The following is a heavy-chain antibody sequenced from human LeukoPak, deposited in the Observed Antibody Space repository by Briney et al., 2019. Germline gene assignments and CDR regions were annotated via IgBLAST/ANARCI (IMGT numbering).Heavy chain of an antibody. CDR3: ARSRYDVVYFDY. J-gene: IGHJ4*02. Sequence: GGSLRLSCAASGFTFDNYAMQWVRQAPGKGLEWVTFIRFDGNNKYYVDSVKGRFTISRDNAKNSLYLQMNSLRAEDTAVYYCARSRYDVVYFDYWGQGTPVTVSS. V-gene: IGHV3-30*02. D-gene: IGHD3-3*01. CDR1: GFTFDNYA. CDR2: IRFDGNNK.